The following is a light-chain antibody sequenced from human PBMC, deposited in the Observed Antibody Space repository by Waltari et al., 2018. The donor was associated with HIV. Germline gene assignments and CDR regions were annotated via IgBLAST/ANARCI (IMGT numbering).Light chain of an antibody. J-gene: IGKJ3*01. CDR2: AAS. Sequence: DIQLTQSPSFLSASVGDRVTITCRASQGIISYLAWYQQKLGKAPKLLIYAASTLQSGVPSRFSGSGSGTEFTLTISSLQPEDVATYYCHQLNSYPFTFGPGTKVDFK. CDR1: QGIISY. CDR3: HQLNSYPFT. V-gene: IGKV1-9*01.